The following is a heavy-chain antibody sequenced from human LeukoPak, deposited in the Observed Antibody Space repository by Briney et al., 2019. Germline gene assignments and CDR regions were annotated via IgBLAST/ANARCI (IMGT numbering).Heavy chain of an antibody. CDR1: GGSISSYF. J-gene: IGHJ4*02. CDR3: ARGQADIVATMNY. V-gene: IGHV4-59*01. CDR2: IYCSGST. Sequence: SETLSLTCTVSGGSISSYFWNWIRQPPGKGLEWIGFIYCSGSTNYNPSLKSRVTISVDTSKNQFSLRLSSVTAADTAVYFCARGQADIVATMNYWGQGTLVTVSS. D-gene: IGHD5-12*01.